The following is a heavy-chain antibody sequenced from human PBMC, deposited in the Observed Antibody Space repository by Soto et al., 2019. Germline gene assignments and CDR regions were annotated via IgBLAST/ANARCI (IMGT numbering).Heavy chain of an antibody. CDR1: GFTFSNAW. D-gene: IGHD3-3*01. Sequence: EVQLVASGGGLVKPGGSLRLSCAASGFTFSNAWMSWVRQAPGNGLEWVGRIKSKTDGGTTDYAAPVKGRFTISRDDSNNTLYLQMNSLKTEDTAVYYCTTGGEFWSCCTIDYWGQGTLVTVSS. J-gene: IGHJ4*02. CDR2: IKSKTDGGTT. V-gene: IGHV3-15*01. CDR3: TTGGEFWSCCTIDY.